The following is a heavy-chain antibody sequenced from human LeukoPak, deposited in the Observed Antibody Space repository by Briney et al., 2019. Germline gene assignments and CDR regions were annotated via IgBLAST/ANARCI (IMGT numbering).Heavy chain of an antibody. CDR3: AKSPHPGIAVAGLDY. D-gene: IGHD6-19*01. CDR2: ISGSGGST. J-gene: IGHJ4*02. Sequence: GGSLRLSCAASGFTFSSYAMSWARQAPGKGLEWVSAISGSGGSTYYADSVKGRFTISRDNSKNTLYLQMNSLRAEDTAVYYCAKSPHPGIAVAGLDYWGQGTLVTVSS. V-gene: IGHV3-23*01. CDR1: GFTFSSYA.